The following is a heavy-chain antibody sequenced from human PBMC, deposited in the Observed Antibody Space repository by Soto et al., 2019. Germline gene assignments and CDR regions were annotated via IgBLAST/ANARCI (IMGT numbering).Heavy chain of an antibody. Sequence: ASVKVSCKASGYKFTGYGISWVRQAPGQGLEWMGWISAYTGNTIYAQKFQGRVSMTVDTSTNTAYMDLRNLRSDDTAVYYCARDRVQGVVNAQYNGMEVWGLGTTVTVSS. CDR3: ARDRVQGVVNAQYNGMEV. V-gene: IGHV1-18*01. CDR1: GYKFTGYG. CDR2: ISAYTGNT. D-gene: IGHD3-22*01. J-gene: IGHJ6*02.